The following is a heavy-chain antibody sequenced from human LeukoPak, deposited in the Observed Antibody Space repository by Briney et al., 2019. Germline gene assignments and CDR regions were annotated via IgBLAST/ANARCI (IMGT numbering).Heavy chain of an antibody. V-gene: IGHV3-23*01. CDR2: ISGSGGST. J-gene: IGHJ4*02. Sequence: GGSLRLSCAASGFTFSSYAMSWVRQAPGKGLEWVSAISGSGGSTYYPDSVKGRFTISRDNSKNTLYLQMNSLRAEDTAVYYCAKVVRGVNWYYFDYWGQGTLVTVSS. CDR1: GFTFSSYA. D-gene: IGHD3-10*01. CDR3: AKVVRGVNWYYFDY.